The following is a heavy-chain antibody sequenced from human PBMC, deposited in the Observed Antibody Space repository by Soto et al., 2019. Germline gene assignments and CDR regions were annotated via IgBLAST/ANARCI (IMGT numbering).Heavy chain of an antibody. Sequence: TLSLTCAVYGGAFSGYYWSWIRQPPGKGLEWIGEINHSGSTSYNPSLKSRVTISVDTSKNQFSLKLSSVTAADTAVYYCARGLLGSSSHRYYYYYGMDVWGQRTTVTVSS. CDR1: GGAFSGYY. D-gene: IGHD6-6*01. CDR3: ARGLLGSSSHRYYYYYGMDV. CDR2: INHSGST. V-gene: IGHV4-34*01. J-gene: IGHJ6*02.